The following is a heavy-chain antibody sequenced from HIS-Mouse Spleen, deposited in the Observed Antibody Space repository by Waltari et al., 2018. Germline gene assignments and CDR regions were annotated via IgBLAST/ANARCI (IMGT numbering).Heavy chain of an antibody. CDR1: GFTFDDYA. Sequence: EVQLVESGGGLVQPGRSLRLSCAASGFTFDDYAMHWVRQAPGKGLEWVSGISWNSGSIGYADSVKGRFTISRDNAKNSLYLQMNSLRAEDTALYYCAKAYSSSYYYYGMDVWGQGTTVTVSS. D-gene: IGHD6-6*01. J-gene: IGHJ6*02. CDR2: ISWNSGSI. V-gene: IGHV3-9*01. CDR3: AKAYSSSYYYYGMDV.